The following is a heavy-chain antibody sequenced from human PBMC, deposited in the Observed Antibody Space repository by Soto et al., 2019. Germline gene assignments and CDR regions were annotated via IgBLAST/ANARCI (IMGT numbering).Heavy chain of an antibody. Sequence: SETLSLTCTVSGGSISSGGYYWSWIRQHPGKGLEWIGYIYYSGSTYYNPSLKSRVTISVDTSKNQFSLKLSSVTAADTAVYYCARGASLRYFDLDYWGQGTLLTVSS. J-gene: IGHJ4*02. CDR2: IYYSGST. CDR1: GGSISSGGYY. CDR3: ARGASLRYFDLDY. V-gene: IGHV4-31*03. D-gene: IGHD3-9*01.